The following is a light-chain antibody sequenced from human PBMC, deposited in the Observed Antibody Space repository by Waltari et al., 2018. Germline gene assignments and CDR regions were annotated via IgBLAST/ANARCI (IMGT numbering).Light chain of an antibody. CDR3: QQYHTTPLT. CDR1: QSVRYSSDNKTH. V-gene: IGKV4-1*01. J-gene: IGKJ5*01. Sequence: VITQFPNSLAGSLGERTTINCTSNQSVRYSSDNKTHLAWYQQKPGQPPKLLIFWASARESGVPDRFSGSGSGTDFTLTISNLQAEDVAAYFCQQYHTTPLTFGQGTRLEIK. CDR2: WAS.